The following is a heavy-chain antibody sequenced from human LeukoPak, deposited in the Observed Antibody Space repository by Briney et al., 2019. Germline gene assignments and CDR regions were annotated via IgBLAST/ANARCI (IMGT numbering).Heavy chain of an antibody. J-gene: IGHJ5*02. V-gene: IGHV4-34*01. D-gene: IGHD2/OR15-2a*01. CDR3: ARGGWGIVPLMPMRLGWFDP. CDR2: INRSGST. CDR1: GGSFSGYY. Sequence: SETLSLTCAVYGGSFSGYYWSWIRQPPGKGLEWIGEINRSGSTNYNPSLKSRVTISVDTSKNQFSLKLSSVTAADTAVYYCARGGWGIVPLMPMRLGWFDPWGQGTLVTVFS.